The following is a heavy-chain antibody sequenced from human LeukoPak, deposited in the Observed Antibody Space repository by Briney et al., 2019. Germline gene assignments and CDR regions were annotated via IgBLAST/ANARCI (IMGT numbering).Heavy chain of an antibody. CDR3: ARERGHYCSSTSCHDAFDI. D-gene: IGHD2-2*01. Sequence: SETLSLTCAVYGGSFSGYYWSWIRQPPGKGLEWIGEINHSGSTNYNPSLKSRVTISVDTSKNQFYLKLSSVTAADTAVYYCARERGHYCSSTSCHDAFDIWGQGTMVTVSS. J-gene: IGHJ3*02. CDR2: INHSGST. CDR1: GGSFSGYY. V-gene: IGHV4-34*01.